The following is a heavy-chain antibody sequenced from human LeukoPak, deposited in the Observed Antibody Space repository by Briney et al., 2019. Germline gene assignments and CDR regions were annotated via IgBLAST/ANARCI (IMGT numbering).Heavy chain of an antibody. J-gene: IGHJ4*02. CDR2: IYYSGST. Sequence: PSETLSLTCTVSGGSISSSSHYWAWIRQPPGKGLEWIASIYYSGSTYYNPSLKSRVTISVDMSKNHFSPKLRSVTAADTAVYYCARLVSAEGYFDYWGQGTLVTVSP. CDR3: ARLVSAEGYFDY. D-gene: IGHD6-25*01. V-gene: IGHV4-39*02. CDR1: GGSISSSSHY.